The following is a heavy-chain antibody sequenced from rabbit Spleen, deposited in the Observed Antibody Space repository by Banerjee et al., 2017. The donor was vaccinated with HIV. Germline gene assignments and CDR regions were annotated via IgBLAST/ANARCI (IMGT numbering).Heavy chain of an antibody. V-gene: IGHV1S40*01. D-gene: IGHD4-1*01. CDR2: IYAGNSGDT. J-gene: IGHJ4*01. CDR1: GFSFNSGYD. CDR3: ARETSSGWGVVSFYFNL. Sequence: QSLEESGGGLVKPGASLTLTCKASGFSFNSGYDMCWVRQAPGKGLEWIACIYAGNSGDTYYASWAKGRFTISKTSSTTVTLQMTSLTAADTATYFCARETSSGWGVVSFYFNLWGQGTLVTVS.